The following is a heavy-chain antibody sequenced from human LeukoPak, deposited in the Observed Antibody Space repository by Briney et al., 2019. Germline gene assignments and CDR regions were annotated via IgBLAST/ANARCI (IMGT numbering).Heavy chain of an antibody. CDR2: ISYDGSNK. CDR1: GFTFSSYG. J-gene: IGHJ4*02. V-gene: IGHV3-30*18. CDR3: AKLLGDLGY. D-gene: IGHD2-21*01. Sequence: GGSLRLSCAASGFTFSSYGMHWVRQAPGKGLEWVAVISYDGSNKYYADSVKGRFTISRDNSKNTLYLQMNSLRAGDTAVYYCAKLLGDLGYWGQGTLVTVSS.